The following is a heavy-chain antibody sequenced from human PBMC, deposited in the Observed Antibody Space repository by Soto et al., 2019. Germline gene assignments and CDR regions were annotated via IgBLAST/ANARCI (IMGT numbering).Heavy chain of an antibody. CDR1: GFTFSSYA. V-gene: IGHV3-23*01. Sequence: QPGGSLRLSCAASGFTFSSYAMSWVRQAPGKGLEWVSAISGSGGSTYYADSVKGRFTISRDNSKNTLYLQMNSLRAEDTAVYYCASSTSCYVECFDYWGQGTLVTVSS. CDR2: ISGSGGST. D-gene: IGHD2-2*01. J-gene: IGHJ4*02. CDR3: ASSTSCYVECFDY.